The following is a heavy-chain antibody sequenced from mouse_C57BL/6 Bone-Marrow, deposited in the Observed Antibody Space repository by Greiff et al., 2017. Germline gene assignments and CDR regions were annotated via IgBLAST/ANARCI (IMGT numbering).Heavy chain of an antibody. CDR3: ARDHYGYDGGYYFDY. CDR2: ILPGSGST. D-gene: IGHD2-2*01. Sequence: VQLQQSGAELMKPGASVKLSCKATGYTFTGYWIEWVKQRPGHGLEWIGEILPGSGSTNYNEKFKGKATFTADTSSNTAYMQRSSLTTEDSAIYYGARDHYGYDGGYYFDYWGQGTTLTVSS. CDR1: GYTFTGYW. V-gene: IGHV1-9*01. J-gene: IGHJ2*01.